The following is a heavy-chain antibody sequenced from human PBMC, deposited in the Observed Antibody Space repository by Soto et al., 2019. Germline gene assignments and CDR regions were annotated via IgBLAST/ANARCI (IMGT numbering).Heavy chain of an antibody. CDR3: AKDIAPYSSRGYFAFDI. V-gene: IGHV3-23*01. D-gene: IGHD6-13*01. CDR2: ISGSGGST. Sequence: PGGSLRLSCAASGFTFSSYAMNWVGQGPGKGLEWVSGISGSGGSTYNADSVKGRFTTSRDNSKNTLYLQMNSLRAEDTAIYYCAKDIAPYSSRGYFAFDIWGQGTRVTVSS. CDR1: GFTFSSYA. J-gene: IGHJ3*02.